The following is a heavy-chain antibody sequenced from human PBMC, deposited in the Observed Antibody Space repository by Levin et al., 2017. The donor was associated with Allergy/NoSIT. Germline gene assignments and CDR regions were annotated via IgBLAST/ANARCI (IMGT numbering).Heavy chain of an antibody. CDR3: ARDQKPDYGDYVQSVATDYVSFWYFDL. CDR2: ISAYNGST. CDR1: GYTFTSYG. Sequence: GESLKISCKASGYTFTSYGISWVRQAPGQGLEWMGWISAYNGSTNYAQKLQGRVTMTTDTSTSTAYMELRSLRSDDTAVYYCARDQKPDYGDYVQSVATDYVSFWYFDLWGRGTLVTVSS. V-gene: IGHV1-18*01. J-gene: IGHJ2*01. D-gene: IGHD4-17*01.